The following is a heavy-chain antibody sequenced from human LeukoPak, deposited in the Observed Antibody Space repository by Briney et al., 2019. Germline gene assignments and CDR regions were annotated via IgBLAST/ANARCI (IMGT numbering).Heavy chain of an antibody. D-gene: IGHD1-26*01. CDR3: ARGSGSATPFPFDY. V-gene: IGHV4-59*01. CDR2: IYYSGST. Sequence: KASETLSLTCTVSGGSISSYYWSWIRQPPGKGLEWIGYIYYSGSTNYNPSLKSRVTISVDTSKNQFSLKLSSVTAADTAVYYCARGSGSATPFPFDYWGQGTLVTVSS. J-gene: IGHJ4*02. CDR1: GGSISSYY.